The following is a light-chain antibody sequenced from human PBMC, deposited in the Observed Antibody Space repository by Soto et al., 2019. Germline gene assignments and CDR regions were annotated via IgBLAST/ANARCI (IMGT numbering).Light chain of an antibody. CDR1: QSINSW. J-gene: IGKJ1*01. Sequence: DIQMTQFPSTLSASVGDRVTITCRASQSINSWLAWYLQKPGKAPRLLIHDASSLQSGVPSRFSGSGSETEFTLTNSGLQPDDFATYYCQQYHRYPITFGQGTKVEVK. CDR2: DAS. V-gene: IGKV1-5*03. CDR3: QQYHRYPIT.